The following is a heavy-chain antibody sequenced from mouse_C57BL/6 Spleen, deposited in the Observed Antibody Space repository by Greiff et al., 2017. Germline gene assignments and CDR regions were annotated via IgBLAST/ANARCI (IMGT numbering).Heavy chain of an antibody. J-gene: IGHJ2*01. Sequence: EVMLVESGGGLVKPGGSLKLSCAASGFTFSDYGMHWVRQAPETGLEWVAYISSGSSTIYYADTVKGRFTISRDNAKNTLCLQMTSLRSEDTAMYYCAKGKTGYYVAYWGQGTTLTVSS. CDR3: AKGKTGYYVAY. CDR2: ISSGSSTI. V-gene: IGHV5-17*01. CDR1: GFTFSDYG. D-gene: IGHD4-1*01.